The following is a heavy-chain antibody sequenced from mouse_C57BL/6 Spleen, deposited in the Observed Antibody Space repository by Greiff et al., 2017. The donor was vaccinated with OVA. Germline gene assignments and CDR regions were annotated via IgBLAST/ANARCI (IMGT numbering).Heavy chain of an antibody. CDR2: IWRGGST. CDR1: GFSLTSYG. V-gene: IGHV2-5*01. Sequence: VKLMESGPGLVQPSQRLSITCTVSGFSLTSYGVHWVRQSPGKGLEWLGVIWRGGSTDYNAAFMSRLSITKDNSKSQVFFKMNSLQADDTAIYYCAKNRDSSGYDYAMDYWGQGTSVTVSS. D-gene: IGHD3-2*02. J-gene: IGHJ4*01. CDR3: AKNRDSSGYDYAMDY.